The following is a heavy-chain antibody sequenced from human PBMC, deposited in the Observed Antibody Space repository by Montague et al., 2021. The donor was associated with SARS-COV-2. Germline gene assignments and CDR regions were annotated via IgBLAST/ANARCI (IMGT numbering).Heavy chain of an antibody. V-gene: IGHV6-1*01. CDR1: GDSVSSNNAA. D-gene: IGHD3-3*01. CDR2: TYYRSRWYR. Sequence: CAISGDSVSSNNAAWNLIRQSPSRGLEWLGRTYYRSRWYREYAXXXKXXITIDPDTSKNQFSLQLNSVTPEDTAVYYCARVWTTEWYEGYFDNWGQGTLVTVSS. CDR3: ARVWTTEWYEGYFDN. J-gene: IGHJ4*02.